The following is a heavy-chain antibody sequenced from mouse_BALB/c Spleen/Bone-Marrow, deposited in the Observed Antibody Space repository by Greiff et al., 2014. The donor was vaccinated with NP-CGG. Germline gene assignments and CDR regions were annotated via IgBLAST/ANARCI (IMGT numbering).Heavy chain of an antibody. CDR2: IYPSTGYT. CDR1: GYTFTNYW. D-gene: IGHD1-1*02. J-gene: IGHJ3*01. V-gene: IGHV1-7*01. Sequence: VQLQQSGAELAKPGASVKMSCKASGYTFTNYWMHWVKQRPGQGLEWIGYIYPSTGYTEYNQKFKDKATLTSDKSSSTAYMQLSSLISEDSAVYYCAGGRFAYWGQGTLVTVSA. CDR3: AGGRFAY.